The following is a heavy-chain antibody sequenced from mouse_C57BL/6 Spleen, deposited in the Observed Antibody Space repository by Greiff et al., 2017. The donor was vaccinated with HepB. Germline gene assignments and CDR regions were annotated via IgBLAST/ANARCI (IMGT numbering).Heavy chain of an antibody. J-gene: IGHJ2*01. CDR1: GYTFTSYW. V-gene: IGHV1-69*01. CDR3: ASSIYYALYFDY. Sequence: QVQLQQPGAELVMPGASVKLSCKASGYTFTSYWMHWVKQRPGQGLEWIGEIDPSDSYTNYNQKFKGKSTLTVDKSSSTAYMQLSSLTSEDSPVYYCASSIYYALYFDYWGQGTTLTVSS. D-gene: IGHD2-1*01. CDR2: IDPSDSYT.